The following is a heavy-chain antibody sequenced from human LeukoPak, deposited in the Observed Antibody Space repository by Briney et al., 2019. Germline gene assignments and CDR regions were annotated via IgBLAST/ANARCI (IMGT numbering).Heavy chain of an antibody. CDR1: GGSVSSGSYY. V-gene: IGHV4-61*01. Sequence: SETLSLTCIVSGGSVSSGSYYWGWIQQPPGEGLKWIGYIYYSGNTKYNPSLKSRVTISVDMSKNQFSLKLSSVTAADTAVYYCARDFSGYGYFDYWGQGTLVTVSS. J-gene: IGHJ4*02. D-gene: IGHD5-12*01. CDR3: ARDFSGYGYFDY. CDR2: IYYSGNT.